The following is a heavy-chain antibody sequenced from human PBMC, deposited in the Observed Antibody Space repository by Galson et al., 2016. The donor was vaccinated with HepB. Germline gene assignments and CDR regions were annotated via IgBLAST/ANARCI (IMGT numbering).Heavy chain of an antibody. CDR1: DDSFSGHY. Sequence: SETLSLTCAVFDDSFSGHYWSWIRQPPGKGLEWIGEINHSGEINHSGRTNYNPSLKSRVTISVDTSKNQFSLKLSSVTAAETAVYYCARGEMAYDSWSGYSSYYMDVWGKGTTVIVSS. J-gene: IGHJ6*03. CDR2: INHSGRT. CDR3: ARGEMAYDSWSGYSSYYMDV. V-gene: IGHV4-34*01. D-gene: IGHD3-3*01.